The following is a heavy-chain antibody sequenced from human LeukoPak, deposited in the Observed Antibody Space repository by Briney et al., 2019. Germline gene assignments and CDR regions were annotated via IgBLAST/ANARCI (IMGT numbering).Heavy chain of an antibody. V-gene: IGHV4-34*01. Sequence: PSETLSLTCAVYGGSFSGYYWSWIRQPPGKGLEWIGEINHSGSTNYNPSLKSRVTISVDTSKNQFSLKLSSVTAADTAVYYCASDPIRGWFGPWGQGTLVTVSS. J-gene: IGHJ5*02. D-gene: IGHD3-10*01. CDR2: INHSGST. CDR1: GGSFSGYY. CDR3: ASDPIRGWFGP.